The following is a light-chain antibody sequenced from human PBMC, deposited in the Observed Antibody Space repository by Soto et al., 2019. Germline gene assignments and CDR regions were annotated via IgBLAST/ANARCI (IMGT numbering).Light chain of an antibody. Sequence: QSALTQPASVSGSPGQSITISCTGTTSDVGAYNYVSWYQQHPDKAPKLMIYTVSNRPSGVSNRFSGSKSGNTASLTISGLQAEDEADYYCSSYPSSNTRLFGGGTKVTVL. J-gene: IGLJ2*01. CDR3: SSYPSSNTRL. CDR1: TSDVGAYNY. V-gene: IGLV2-14*01. CDR2: TVS.